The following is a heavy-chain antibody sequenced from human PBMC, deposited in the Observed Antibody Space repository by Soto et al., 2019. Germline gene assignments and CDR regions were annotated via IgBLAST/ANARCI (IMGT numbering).Heavy chain of an antibody. D-gene: IGHD3-9*01. Sequence: QVQLVQSGAEVKKPGGSVKISCTASGYTFSNYGISWVRQAPGQGLEWMGWISGYNGNTHYAQKLQGRVSMTTDTSTSTAYMVLRSLRSDDTAVYYCARDLLTGYYNNWGQGTLVTVSS. CDR2: ISGYNGNT. CDR1: GYTFSNYG. CDR3: ARDLLTGYYNN. J-gene: IGHJ4*02. V-gene: IGHV1-18*01.